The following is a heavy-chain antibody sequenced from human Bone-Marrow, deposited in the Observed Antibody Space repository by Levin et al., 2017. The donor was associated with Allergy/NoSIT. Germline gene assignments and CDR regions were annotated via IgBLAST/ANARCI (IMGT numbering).Heavy chain of an antibody. J-gene: IGHJ4*02. CDR2: ISSSGANT. CDR1: GFTFSIAA. CDR3: AKDMQLTY. D-gene: IGHD2-2*01. V-gene: IGHV3-23*01. Sequence: GESLKISCAASGFTFSIAAMSWVRQAPGKGLEWVSLISSSGANTYYADSVKGRFTISRDNSKNTLYLQMISLRAEDTAVYYCAKDMQLTYWGQGTLVTVSS.